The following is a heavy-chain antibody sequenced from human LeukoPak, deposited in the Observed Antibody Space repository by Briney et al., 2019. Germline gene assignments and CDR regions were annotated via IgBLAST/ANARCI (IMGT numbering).Heavy chain of an antibody. CDR2: IVVGSGNT. CDR1: GFTFTSSA. J-gene: IGHJ3*02. V-gene: IGHV1-58*02. D-gene: IGHD3-3*01. Sequence: ASVKVSCKASGFTFTSSAMQWVRQARGQRLEWIGWIVVGSGNTNYAQKFQERATITRDMSTSTAYMELSSLRSEDTAVYYCAADNRANDFWSGYYAFDIWGQGTMVTVSS. CDR3: AADNRANDFWSGYYAFDI.